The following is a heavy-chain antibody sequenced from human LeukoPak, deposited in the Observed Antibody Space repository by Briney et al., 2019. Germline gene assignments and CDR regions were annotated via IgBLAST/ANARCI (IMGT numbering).Heavy chain of an antibody. V-gene: IGHV1-69*06. CDR3: ARVTGGILTGYYRGLDY. CDR2: IIPIFGTA. Sequence: SVKVSCKASGYTFTGYYMHWVRQAPGQGLEWMGGIIPIFGTANYAQKFQGRVTITADKSTSTAYMELSSLRSEDTAVYYCARVTGGILTGYYRGLDYWGQGTLVTVSS. CDR1: GYTFTGYY. D-gene: IGHD3-9*01. J-gene: IGHJ4*02.